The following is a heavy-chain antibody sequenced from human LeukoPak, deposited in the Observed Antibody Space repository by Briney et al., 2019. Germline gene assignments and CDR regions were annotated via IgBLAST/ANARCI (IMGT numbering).Heavy chain of an antibody. CDR1: GGSISSYY. D-gene: IGHD4-17*01. V-gene: IGHV4-59*13. Sequence: SETLSLTCTVSGGSISSYYWSWIRLPPATGLGRIGYVYYSGSTNYNPSLKSRFTISVDTSKNQFSLKLSSVTAADTAVYYCARGDYGDYGDLDYWGQGTLVTVSS. CDR2: VYYSGST. J-gene: IGHJ4*02. CDR3: ARGDYGDYGDLDY.